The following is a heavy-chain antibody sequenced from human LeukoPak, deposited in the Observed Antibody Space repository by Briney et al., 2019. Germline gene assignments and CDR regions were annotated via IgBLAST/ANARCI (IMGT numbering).Heavy chain of an antibody. CDR3: ARAPMIAVAGLIDY. Sequence: ASVKVSCKASGYIFTGYCMHWVRQAPGQGLEWMGWNSAYNGNTNYAQKLQGRVTMTTDTSTSTAYMELRGLRSDDTAVYYCARAPMIAVAGLIDYWGQGTLVTVSS. CDR1: GYIFTGYC. D-gene: IGHD6-19*01. CDR2: NSAYNGNT. J-gene: IGHJ4*02. V-gene: IGHV1-18*04.